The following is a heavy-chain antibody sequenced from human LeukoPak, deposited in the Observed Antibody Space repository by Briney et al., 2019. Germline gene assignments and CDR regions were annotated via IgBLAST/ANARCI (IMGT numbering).Heavy chain of an antibody. CDR1: GYTFTSYG. CDR2: ISAYNGNT. D-gene: IGHD3-22*01. CDR3: AEANYYDSSGDLGFDP. J-gene: IGHJ5*02. V-gene: IGHV1-18*01. Sequence: GASVKVSCKASGYTFTSYGISWVRQAPGQGLEWMGWISAYNGNTNYAQKLQGRVTMTTDTSTSTAYMELRSLRSDDTAVYYCAEANYYDSSGDLGFDPWGQGTLVTVSS.